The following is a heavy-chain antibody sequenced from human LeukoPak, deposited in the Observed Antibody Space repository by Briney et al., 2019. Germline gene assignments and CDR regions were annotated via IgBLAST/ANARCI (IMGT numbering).Heavy chain of an antibody. CDR2: MKKEDGYEK. D-gene: IGHD6-19*01. V-gene: IGHV3-7*01. J-gene: IGHJ4*02. Sequence: PGGSLRLSCAGSGFTFSDYWMSWVRQAPGKGLEWVASMKKEDGYEKIYVDSVKGRFTISRDNAENSVYLQMNSLRVEDTAMYYCAIGGAVAGKYVYWGQGTLVTVSS. CDR1: GFTFSDYW. CDR3: AIGGAVAGKYVY.